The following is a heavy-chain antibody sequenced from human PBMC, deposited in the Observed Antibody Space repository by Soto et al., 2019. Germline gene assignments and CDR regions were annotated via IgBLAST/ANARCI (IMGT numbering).Heavy chain of an antibody. D-gene: IGHD3-16*01. V-gene: IGHV2-5*01. CDR2: IYWNDDK. CDR3: ARVLSAALFSHDL. Sequence: QITLKESGPPLVKPTQTLTLTCTLSGFSHSTSGVAVGWIRQPPGQALEWLGHIYWNDDKYYSTSLKSRLSLSQDTSKNQVVLTMTNVNPLATSTYCCARVLSAALFSHDLWGKRTLVTVSS. CDR1: GFSHSTSGVA. J-gene: IGHJ5*02.